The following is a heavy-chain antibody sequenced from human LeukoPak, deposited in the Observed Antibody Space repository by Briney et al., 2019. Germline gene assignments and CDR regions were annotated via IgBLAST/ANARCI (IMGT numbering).Heavy chain of an antibody. D-gene: IGHD3-22*01. J-gene: IGHJ4*02. CDR1: GFTFSSYW. CDR2: INSDGSST. V-gene: IGHV3-74*01. CDR3: ASGTGGYYYDSSGYLLDY. Sequence: GGSLRLSCAASGFTFSSYWMHWVRQAPGKGLVWVSRINSDGSSTSYADSVKDRFTISRDNAKNTLYLQMNSLRAEDTAVYYCASGTGGYYYDSSGYLLDYWGQGTLVTVSS.